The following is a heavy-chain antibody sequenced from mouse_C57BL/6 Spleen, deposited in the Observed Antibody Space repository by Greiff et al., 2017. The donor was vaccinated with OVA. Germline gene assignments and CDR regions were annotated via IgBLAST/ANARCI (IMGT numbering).Heavy chain of an antibody. CDR2: IRSKSNNYAT. Sequence: EVKLMESGGGLVQPKGSLKLSCAASGFSFNTYAMNWVRQAPGKGLEWVARIRSKSNNYATYYADSVKDRFTISRDDSESMLYLQMNNLKTEDTAMYYCVRNYDGYSDYAMDYWGQGTSVTVSS. CDR3: VRNYDGYSDYAMDY. J-gene: IGHJ4*01. CDR1: GFSFNTYA. D-gene: IGHD2-3*01. V-gene: IGHV10-1*01.